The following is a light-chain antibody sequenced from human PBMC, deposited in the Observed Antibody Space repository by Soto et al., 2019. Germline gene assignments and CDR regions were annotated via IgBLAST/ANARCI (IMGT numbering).Light chain of an antibody. CDR3: QQYNSYSRT. Sequence: DLHMTQSPSTLSASVGDRVTITCRASQSSSWLAWYQQKPGKAPKVLIYKASGLQSGVPSRFSGSGSGTEFTLTISSLQPDDFATYYCQQYNSYSRTFGQGTKLEIK. V-gene: IGKV1-5*03. CDR2: KAS. CDR1: QSSSW. J-gene: IGKJ2*01.